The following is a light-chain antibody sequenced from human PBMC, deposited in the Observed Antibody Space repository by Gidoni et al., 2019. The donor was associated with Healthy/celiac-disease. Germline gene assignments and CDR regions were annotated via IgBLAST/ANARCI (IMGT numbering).Light chain of an antibody. CDR3: QAWDSSTVV. Sequence: SYELTQTPSVSVSPGQTASITCSGDKLGDNYACWYQQKPGQSPVLVIYQVSKRPSGIPERFSGSNSGHTATLTISGPQAMDEADYYCQAWDSSTVVFGGGTKLTVL. CDR1: KLGDNY. V-gene: IGLV3-1*01. J-gene: IGLJ3*02. CDR2: QVS.